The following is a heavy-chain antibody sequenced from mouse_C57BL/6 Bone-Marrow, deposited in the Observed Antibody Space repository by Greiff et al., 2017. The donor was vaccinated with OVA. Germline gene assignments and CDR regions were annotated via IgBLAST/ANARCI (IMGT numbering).Heavy chain of an antibody. CDR3: TTGGLDY. Sequence: EVKVEESGAELVRPGASVKLSCTASGFNIKDDYMHWVKQRPEQGLEWIGWIDPENGDTEYASKFQGKATITADTSSNTAYLQLSSLASEDTAVYYCTTGGLDYWGQGTTLTVSS. CDR1: GFNIKDDY. CDR2: IDPENGDT. J-gene: IGHJ2*01. V-gene: IGHV14-4*01.